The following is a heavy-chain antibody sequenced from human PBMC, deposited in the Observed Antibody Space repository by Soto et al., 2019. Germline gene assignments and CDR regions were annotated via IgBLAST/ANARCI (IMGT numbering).Heavy chain of an antibody. D-gene: IGHD2-8*01. J-gene: IGHJ5*02. CDR3: SRSLNA. Sequence: LRLSCAASGFTFSTYWMDWVRQTPGKGLEWVANINQDGSKKNYVGSVKGRFTISRDNAKNSLYLQMSSLTAEDSALYYCSRSLNAWGQGTLVTVS. CDR2: INQDGSKK. CDR1: GFTFSTYW. V-gene: IGHV3-7*01.